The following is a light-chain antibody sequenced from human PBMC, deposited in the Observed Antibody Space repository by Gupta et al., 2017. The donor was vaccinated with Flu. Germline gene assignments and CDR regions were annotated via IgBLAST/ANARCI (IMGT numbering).Light chain of an antibody. Sequence: GQTARITCEGNNIGDKSVHWYQQKPGQAPLLVVYDDTDRPSGIPERFSGSNSGNPATLTITRVEAGDEAAYYCHVRDPYSDHYVFGGGTKLTVL. CDR2: DDT. CDR3: HVRDPYSDHYV. V-gene: IGLV3-21*02. CDR1: NIGDKS. J-gene: IGLJ3*02.